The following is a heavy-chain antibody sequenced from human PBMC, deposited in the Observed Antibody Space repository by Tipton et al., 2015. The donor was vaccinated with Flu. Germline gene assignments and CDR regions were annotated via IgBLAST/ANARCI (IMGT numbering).Heavy chain of an antibody. V-gene: IGHV4-4*07. Sequence: LRLSCTVSGGSISSYYWSWIRQPAGKGLEWIGRIYTSGSTNYNPSLKSRVTMSVDTSKNQFSLKLSSVTAADTAVYYCARDIGDCSSTSCYDYWGQGTLVTVSS. CDR1: GGSISSYY. J-gene: IGHJ4*02. D-gene: IGHD2-2*01. CDR2: IYTSGST. CDR3: ARDIGDCSSTSCYDY.